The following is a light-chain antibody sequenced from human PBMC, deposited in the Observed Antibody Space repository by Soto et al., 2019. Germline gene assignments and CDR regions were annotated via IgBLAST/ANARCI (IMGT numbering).Light chain of an antibody. CDR2: ELS. CDR1: SSDIGGYDY. Sequence: QSALTQPASVSGSPGQSITISCTGTSSDIGGYDYVSWYQQHPGKAPKLILYELSHRPSGVSDRFSGSKSGDTASLTISGLQAEDEADYYCSSFTGTTTGGIFGGGTKLTVL. V-gene: IGLV2-14*03. J-gene: IGLJ2*01. CDR3: SSFTGTTTGGI.